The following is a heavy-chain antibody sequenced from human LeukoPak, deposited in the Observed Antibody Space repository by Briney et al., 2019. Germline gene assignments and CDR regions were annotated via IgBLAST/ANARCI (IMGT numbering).Heavy chain of an antibody. CDR3: AKGKGMAATDYFDY. CDR1: AFTFSSYE. J-gene: IGHJ4*02. Sequence: GGSLRLSCAASAFTFSSYEMNWVRQAPGKGLEWVSSISGSGDNTYYADSVKGRFTISRDNSKNTLYLQMNSLRADDTAVFYCAKGKGMAATDYFDYWGQGTLVTVSS. D-gene: IGHD6-25*01. V-gene: IGHV3-23*01. CDR2: ISGSGDNT.